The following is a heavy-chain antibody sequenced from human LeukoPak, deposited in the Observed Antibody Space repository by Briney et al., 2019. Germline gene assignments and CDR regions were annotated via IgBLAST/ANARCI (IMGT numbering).Heavy chain of an antibody. CDR2: IYSGGST. CDR3: AREGRGYSYGPTYD. CDR1: GFTVSSNY. V-gene: IGHV3-66*01. D-gene: IGHD5-18*01. J-gene: IGHJ4*02. Sequence: PGGSLRLSCAATGFTVSSNYMSSVRQARGKGLEWVSVIYSGGSTYYADSVKGRFTISRDNSKNTLYLQMNSLRAEDTAVYYCAREGRGYSYGPTYDWGQGTLVTVSS.